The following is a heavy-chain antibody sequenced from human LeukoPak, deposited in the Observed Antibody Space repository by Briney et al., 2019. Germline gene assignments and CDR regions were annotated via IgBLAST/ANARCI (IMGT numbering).Heavy chain of an antibody. Sequence: SETLSLTCTVSGGSISSYYWSWIRQPPGKGLEWIGYIYYSGSTNYHPSLKSRVTISVDTSKNQFSLKLSSVTAADTAVYYCARLAGSSGIDYWGQGTLVTVSS. D-gene: IGHD6-13*01. J-gene: IGHJ4*02. CDR1: GGSISSYY. CDR2: IYYSGST. CDR3: ARLAGSSGIDY. V-gene: IGHV4-59*01.